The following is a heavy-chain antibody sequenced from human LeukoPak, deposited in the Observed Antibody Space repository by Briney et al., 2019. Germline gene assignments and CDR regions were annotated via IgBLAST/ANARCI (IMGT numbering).Heavy chain of an antibody. CDR2: IYHSGST. V-gene: IGHV4-38-2*02. D-gene: IGHD6-6*01. CDR1: GYSISSGYY. CDR3: ARGSLAARLYTEAFDI. J-gene: IGHJ3*02. Sequence: SETLSLTCTVSGYSISSGYYWGWIRQPPGKGLEWIGSIYHSGSTYYNPSLKSRVTISVDTSKNQFSLKLSSVTAADTAVYYCARGSLAARLYTEAFDIWGQGTMVTVSS.